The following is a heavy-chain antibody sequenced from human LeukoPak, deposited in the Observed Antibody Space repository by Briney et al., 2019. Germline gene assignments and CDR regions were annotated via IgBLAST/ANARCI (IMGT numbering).Heavy chain of an antibody. D-gene: IGHD5-18*01. CDR1: GFNFSSYA. CDR3: ARDRGGGYSYGVDY. V-gene: IGHV3-30*04. J-gene: IGHJ4*02. CDR2: ISYDGSNK. Sequence: GRSLRLSCAASGFNFSSYAMHWVRQAPGKGLEWVAVISYDGSNKYYADSVKGRFTISRDNSKNTLYLQMNSLRAEDTAVYYCARDRGGGYSYGVDYWGQGTLVTVSS.